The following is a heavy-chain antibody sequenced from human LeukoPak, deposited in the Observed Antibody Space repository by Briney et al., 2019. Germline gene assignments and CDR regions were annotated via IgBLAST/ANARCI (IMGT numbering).Heavy chain of an antibody. CDR2: ISSSGSTK. Sequence: GGSLRLSCAASGFTFSRYVMNWVRQAPGRRLEWVSSISSSGSTKYYADAVKGRFTTSRDNAKNSLYLQMNSRRADDTAVDYCARGRAADQLLWYFDYWGQGTLVTVSS. D-gene: IGHD2-2*01. CDR1: GFTFSRYV. CDR3: ARGRAADQLLWYFDY. J-gene: IGHJ4*02. V-gene: IGHV3-48*03.